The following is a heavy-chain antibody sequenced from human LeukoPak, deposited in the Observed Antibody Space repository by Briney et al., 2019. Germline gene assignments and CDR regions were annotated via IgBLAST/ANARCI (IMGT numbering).Heavy chain of an antibody. D-gene: IGHD2-15*01. CDR1: GFIFRSET. Sequence: GGSLLLSCAASGFIFRSETMVWVRQAPGKGLEWVSSISGDGASISYADSMKGRVTVSRDNGENSVFLHMNSLRVEDTAVYFCARDPLAAFSADATGWFDSWGQGTPVTVS. CDR3: ARDPLAAFSADATGWFDS. V-gene: IGHV3-21*01. J-gene: IGHJ5*01. CDR2: ISGDGASI.